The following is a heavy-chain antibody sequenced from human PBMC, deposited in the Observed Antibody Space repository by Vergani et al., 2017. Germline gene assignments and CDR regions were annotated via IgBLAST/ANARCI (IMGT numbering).Heavy chain of an antibody. CDR3: ARSSGKSIAARNWFDP. J-gene: IGHJ5*02. V-gene: IGHV4-31*02. D-gene: IGHD6-6*01. CDR2: IYYSGST. Sequence: KGLEWIGYIYYSGSTYYNPSLKSRVTISVDTSKNQFSLKLSSVTAADTAVYYCARSSGKSIAARNWFDPWGQGTLVTVSS.